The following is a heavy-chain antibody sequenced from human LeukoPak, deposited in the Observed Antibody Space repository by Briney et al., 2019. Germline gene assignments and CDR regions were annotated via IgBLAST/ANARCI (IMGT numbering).Heavy chain of an antibody. CDR2: ISTYNGKT. D-gene: IGHD6-19*01. Sequence: GASVKVSCKASGYTFTSYGISWVRQVPGQGLEWMGWISTYNGKTHYAQKLQGRVTMTTDTSTSTAYMELRSLRSDDTAVYYCARSSLALAGSVFDYWGQGTLVTVSS. CDR3: ARSSLALAGSVFDY. CDR1: GYTFTSYG. V-gene: IGHV1-18*01. J-gene: IGHJ4*02.